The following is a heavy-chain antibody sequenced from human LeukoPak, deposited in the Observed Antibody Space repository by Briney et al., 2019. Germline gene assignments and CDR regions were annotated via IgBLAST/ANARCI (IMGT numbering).Heavy chain of an antibody. J-gene: IGHJ6*03. CDR3: ARSSTTSAYYYYYYYMDV. Sequence: SETLSLTCTVSGGSISSYYWSWLRQPAGKGLEWIGRIYTSGSTNYNPSLKSRVTMSVDTSKNQFSLKLSSVTAADTAVYYCARSSTTSAYYYYYYYMDVWGKGTTVTVSS. V-gene: IGHV4-4*07. CDR1: GGSISSYY. CDR2: IYTSGST. D-gene: IGHD1-1*01.